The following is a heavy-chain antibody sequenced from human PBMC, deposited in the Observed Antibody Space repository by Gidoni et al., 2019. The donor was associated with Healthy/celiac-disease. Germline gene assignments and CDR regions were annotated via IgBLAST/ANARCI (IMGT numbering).Heavy chain of an antibody. CDR2: LYTSGGT. Sequence: VQLRESSPALLKPSQTLSLTCTVPGHASSSGSSYWNWIRQPAGKGMEWIGRLYTSGGTYYHPSLKIRVPISVDTVQIQFSLKLSSVTAADTVVYYCARGKVVVPAAITPVGWFDPWGQGTLLTVSS. CDR3: ARGKVVVPAAITPVGWFDP. CDR1: GHASSSGSSY. J-gene: IGHJ5*02. D-gene: IGHD2-2*01. V-gene: IGHV4-61*02.